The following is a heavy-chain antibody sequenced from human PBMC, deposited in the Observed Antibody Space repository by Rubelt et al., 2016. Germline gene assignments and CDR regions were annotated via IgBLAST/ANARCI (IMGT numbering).Heavy chain of an antibody. Sequence: EVQLVESGGGLVQPGGSLRLSCAASGFTVSSNYMSWVRQAPGKGLEWVSVIYRGAGTDYAESVKGRLTIAMDNSKNTLYRQMNSLGAEDTAVYYCARDDYWGQGTLVTVSS. CDR1: GFTVSSNY. V-gene: IGHV3-66*01. J-gene: IGHJ4*02. CDR3: ARDDY. CDR2: IYRGAGT.